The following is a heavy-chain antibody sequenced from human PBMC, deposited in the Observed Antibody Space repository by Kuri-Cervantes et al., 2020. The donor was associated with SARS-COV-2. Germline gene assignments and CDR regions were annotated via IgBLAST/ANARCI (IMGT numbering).Heavy chain of an antibody. CDR2: IYYSGST. Sequence: ESLKISCTVSGGSISSYYWSWIRQPPGKGLEWIGYIYYSGSTNYNPSLKSRVTISVDTSKNQFSLKLSSVTAADTAVYYCARDRYCSSTSCYDVAHGMDVWGQGTTVTVSS. CDR3: ARDRYCSSTSCYDVAHGMDV. V-gene: IGHV4-59*12. CDR1: GGSISSYY. J-gene: IGHJ6*02. D-gene: IGHD2-2*01.